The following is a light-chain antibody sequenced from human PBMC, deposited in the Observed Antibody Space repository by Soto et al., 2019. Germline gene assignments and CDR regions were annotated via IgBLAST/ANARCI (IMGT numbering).Light chain of an antibody. Sequence: QSALSQPASMSGSPGQSITISCTGASSHVANSNLVSWYQQYPGKAPKLIIYEVAQRPSGASDRFFGSKSGNTASLTISGLQAEDEAVYYCCSSAGSASGVFGGGTKLTVL. CDR2: EVA. CDR1: SSHVANSNL. J-gene: IGLJ3*02. V-gene: IGLV2-23*02. CDR3: CSSAGSASGV.